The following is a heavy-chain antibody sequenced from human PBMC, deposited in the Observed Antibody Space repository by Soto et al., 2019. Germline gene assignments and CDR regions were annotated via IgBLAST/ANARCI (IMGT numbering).Heavy chain of an antibody. J-gene: IGHJ5*02. Sequence: SETLSLTCTVSCGSISSSSYYWGWIRQPPGKGLEWIGSIYYSGSTYYNPSLKSRVTISVDTSKNQFSLKLSSVTAADTAVYYCARCGGYCSGGSCQWARFDPWGQGTLVTVSS. CDR2: IYYSGST. V-gene: IGHV4-39*01. CDR1: CGSISSSSYY. CDR3: ARCGGYCSGGSCQWARFDP. D-gene: IGHD2-15*01.